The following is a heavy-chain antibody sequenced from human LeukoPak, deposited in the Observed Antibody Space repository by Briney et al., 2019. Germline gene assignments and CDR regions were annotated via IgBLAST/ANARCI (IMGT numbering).Heavy chain of an antibody. V-gene: IGHV4-4*02. CDR2: IYHSGST. J-gene: IGHJ4*02. Sequence: SGTLSLTCAVSGGSISSSNWWSWVRQPPGKGLEWIGEIYHSGSTNYNPSLKSRVTISVDTSKNQFSLKLSSVTAADTAVYYCARVHYSDYDYVWGSYRLGPDYWGQGTLVTVSP. D-gene: IGHD3-16*02. CDR3: ARVHYSDYDYVWGSYRLGPDY. CDR1: GGSISSSNW.